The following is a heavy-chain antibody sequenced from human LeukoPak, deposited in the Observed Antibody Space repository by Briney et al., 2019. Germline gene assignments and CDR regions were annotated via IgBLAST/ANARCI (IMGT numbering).Heavy chain of an antibody. J-gene: IGHJ4*02. V-gene: IGHV1-24*01. D-gene: IGHD1-26*01. CDR2: FDPEDGET. Sequence: ASVKVSCKVSGYTLTELSMRWVRQAPGKGLEWMGGFDPEDGETIYAQKFQGRVTMTEDTSTDTAYMELSSLRSEDTAVYYCATTSFRYIVGAVDYWGQGTLVTVSS. CDR3: ATTSFRYIVGAVDY. CDR1: GYTLTELS.